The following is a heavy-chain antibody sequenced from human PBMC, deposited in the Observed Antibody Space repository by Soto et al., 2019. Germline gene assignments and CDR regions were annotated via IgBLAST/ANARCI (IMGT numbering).Heavy chain of an antibody. J-gene: IGHJ6*04. D-gene: IGHD2-21*02. V-gene: IGHV4-30-4*01. CDR2: IDYSGST. CDR3: CRDRHLVFVTAPSSYQFYPINV. Sequence: PSETLSLTCIVSDGAISSDDNYWSWLRQAPGEGLVWIGRIDYSGSTYYVLSLMSLVNLTLDTFKNQFSLKLTSVAAAGTGVYYCCRDRHLVFVTAPSSYQFYPINVWGEGTAVNLSS. CDR1: DGAISSDDNY.